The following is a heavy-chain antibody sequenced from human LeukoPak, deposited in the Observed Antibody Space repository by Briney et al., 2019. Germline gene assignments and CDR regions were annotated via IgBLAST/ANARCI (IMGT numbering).Heavy chain of an antibody. CDR2: ISSSSYI. Sequence: GGSLRLSCAASGFTFSSYSMNWVRQAPGKGLEWVSSISSSSYIYYADSVKGRFTISRVNAKNSLYLQMNSLRAEDTAVYYCARDPLAAYGYCTNGVCPPADYWGQGTLVTVSS. D-gene: IGHD2-8*01. J-gene: IGHJ4*02. V-gene: IGHV3-21*01. CDR3: ARDPLAAYGYCTNGVCPPADY. CDR1: GFTFSSYS.